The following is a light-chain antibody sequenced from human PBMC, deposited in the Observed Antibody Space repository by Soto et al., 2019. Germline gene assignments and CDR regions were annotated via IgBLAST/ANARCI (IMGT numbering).Light chain of an antibody. CDR3: TSYTRTNTMV. Sequence: QSVLTQPASVSGSPGQSITISCTGTSSDVGSYNYVSWYQQYPSKAPKVLIYDVSNRPSGVSDRFSGSKSGNTASLTISGLQAEDEADYYCTSYTRTNTMVLGGGTKLTVL. CDR2: DVS. V-gene: IGLV2-14*03. CDR1: SSDVGSYNY. J-gene: IGLJ2*01.